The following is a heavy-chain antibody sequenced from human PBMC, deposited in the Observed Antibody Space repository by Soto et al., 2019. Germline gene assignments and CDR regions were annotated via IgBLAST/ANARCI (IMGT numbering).Heavy chain of an antibody. D-gene: IGHD2-21*02. V-gene: IGHV1-69*13. CDR1: GRTFSSYA. CDR2: IIPIFGTA. J-gene: IGHJ3*02. CDR3: ARAVTAVWYAFDI. Sequence: SSVKVSCKASGRTFSSYAISWVRQAPGQGLVWMGGIIPIFGTANYAQKFQGRVTITADESTSTAYMELSSLRSEDTAVYYCARAVTAVWYAFDIWGQGTMVTVSS.